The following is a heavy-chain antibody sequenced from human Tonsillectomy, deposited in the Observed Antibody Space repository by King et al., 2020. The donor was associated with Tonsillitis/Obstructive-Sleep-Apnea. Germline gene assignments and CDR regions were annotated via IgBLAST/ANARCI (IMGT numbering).Heavy chain of an antibody. Sequence: VQLVESGGGVVQPGRSLRLSCAASGFTFSSYAMHWVRQAPGKGLEWVAVISYDGSNKYYADSVKGRFTISRDNSKNTLYLQMNSLRAEDTAVYDCARVSLRFLEWSTAFDIWGQGTMVTVSS. J-gene: IGHJ3*02. V-gene: IGHV3-30*04. CDR1: GFTFSSYA. D-gene: IGHD3-3*01. CDR3: ARVSLRFLEWSTAFDI. CDR2: ISYDGSNK.